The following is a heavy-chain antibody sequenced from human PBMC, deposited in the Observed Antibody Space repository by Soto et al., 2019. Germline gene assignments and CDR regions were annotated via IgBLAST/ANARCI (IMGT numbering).Heavy chain of an antibody. CDR2: INPSGGST. Sequence: QVQLVQSGAEVKKPGASVKVSCKASGYTFTSYYMHWVRQAPGQGLEWMVIINPSGGSTSYAQKFQGRVTMPRDTSTSTGYMELSSVRSEDTAVYYCARGDGIVVVVDANWFDPWGQGTLVTVSS. D-gene: IGHD2-15*01. CDR1: GYTFTSYY. V-gene: IGHV1-46*01. J-gene: IGHJ5*02. CDR3: ARGDGIVVVVDANWFDP.